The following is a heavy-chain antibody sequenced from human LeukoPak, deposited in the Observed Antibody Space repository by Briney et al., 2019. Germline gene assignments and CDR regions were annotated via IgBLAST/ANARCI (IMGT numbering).Heavy chain of an antibody. D-gene: IGHD6-13*01. CDR1: GGSISSSIYY. J-gene: IGHJ4*02. V-gene: IGHV4-39*01. CDR2: IYYSGST. CDR3: ARLPPPPYSSSWYYFDY. Sequence: SETLSLTCTVSGGSISSSIYYWGWIRQPPGKGLEWIGSIYYSGSTYYNPSLKSRVTISVDTSKNQFSLKLSSVTAADTAVYYCARLPPPPYSSSWYYFDYWGQGTLVTVSS.